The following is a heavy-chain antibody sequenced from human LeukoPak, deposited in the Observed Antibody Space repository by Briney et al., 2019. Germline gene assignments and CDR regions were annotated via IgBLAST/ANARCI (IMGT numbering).Heavy chain of an antibody. Sequence: AGGSLRLPCAASGFTFNNYAMSWVRQAPGKGLEWVSAISGSGGSTYYADSVTGRFTISRDNSKNTLYLQMNSLRAEDTALYYCASLDYFDSSDYGDYWGQGTLVTVSS. J-gene: IGHJ4*02. CDR2: ISGSGGST. CDR3: ASLDYFDSSDYGDY. D-gene: IGHD3-22*01. V-gene: IGHV3-23*01. CDR1: GFTFNNYA.